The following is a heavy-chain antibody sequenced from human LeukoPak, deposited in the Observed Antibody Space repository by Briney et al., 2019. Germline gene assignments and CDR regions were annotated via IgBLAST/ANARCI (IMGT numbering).Heavy chain of an antibody. V-gene: IGHV3-66*01. CDR3: AKSTGSGWYGGGSGFFY. CDR1: GFTVSRNY. D-gene: IGHD6-19*01. CDR2: IYSGGST. Sequence: GGSLRLSCAASGFTVSRNYMSWVRQAPGKGLEWVSVIYSGGSTYYADSVKGRFTISRDNSKNTLYLQMNSLRAEDTAVYYCAKSTGSGWYGGGSGFFYWGQGTLVTVSS. J-gene: IGHJ4*02.